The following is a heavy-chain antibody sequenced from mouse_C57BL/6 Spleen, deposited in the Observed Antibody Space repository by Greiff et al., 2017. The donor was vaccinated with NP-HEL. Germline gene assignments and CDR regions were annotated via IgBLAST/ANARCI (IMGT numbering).Heavy chain of an antibody. CDR2: INPYNGGT. J-gene: IGHJ3*01. V-gene: IGHV1-19*01. CDR1: GYTFTDYY. Sequence: EVQLQQSGPVLVKPGASVKMSCKASGYTFTDYYMNWVKQSHGKSLEWIGVINPYNGGTSSNEKFKGKATLTVDKSSSTAYMELNSLTSEDSAVYYCARHDYDVGDWFAYWGQGTLVTVSA. CDR3: ARHDYDVGDWFAY. D-gene: IGHD2-4*01.